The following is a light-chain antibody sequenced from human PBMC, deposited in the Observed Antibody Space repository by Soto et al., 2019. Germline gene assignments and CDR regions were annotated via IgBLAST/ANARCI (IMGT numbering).Light chain of an antibody. CDR1: SSDVGAYNY. CDR2: EVN. CDR3: SSYTSSTTWV. V-gene: IGLV2-14*01. Sequence: QSALTQPASVSGSPGQSITISCTGTSSDVGAYNYVSWYQQHPGKAPKLMIYEVNYRPSGVSDRFSGSRSGNTASLTISGLQAEDESDYYCSSYTSSTTWVFGGGTKLTVL. J-gene: IGLJ3*02.